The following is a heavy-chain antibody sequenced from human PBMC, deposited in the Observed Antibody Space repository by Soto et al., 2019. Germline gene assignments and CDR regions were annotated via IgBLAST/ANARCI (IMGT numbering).Heavy chain of an antibody. CDR3: AKGSRMWTPDY. D-gene: IGHD2-21*01. Sequence: QVQLVQSGAEVKKPGASVKLSCTASGYSFTDYNIQWVRQAPGQGLEWMGWIAPHNGRTKYSQKFQDRVTITRDTSATTAYMELRSLRSEDTAVYYCAKGSRMWTPDYWGQGTQVNVSS. CDR2: IAPHNGRT. J-gene: IGHJ4*02. V-gene: IGHV1-3*01. CDR1: GYSFTDYN.